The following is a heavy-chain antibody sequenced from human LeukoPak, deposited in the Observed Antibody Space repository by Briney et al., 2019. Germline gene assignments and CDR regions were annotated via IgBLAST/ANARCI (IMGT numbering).Heavy chain of an antibody. CDR3: ARVNPELRGAFDI. CDR1: GGSISSGGYY. CDR2: IYYSGST. D-gene: IGHD1-7*01. Sequence: TSETLSLTCTVSGGSISSGGYYWSWIRQHPGKGLEWIGYIYYSGSTYYNPSLNSRVTISVDTSKNQFSLKLSSVTAADTAVYYRARVNPELRGAFDIWGQGTMVTVSS. J-gene: IGHJ3*02. V-gene: IGHV4-31*03.